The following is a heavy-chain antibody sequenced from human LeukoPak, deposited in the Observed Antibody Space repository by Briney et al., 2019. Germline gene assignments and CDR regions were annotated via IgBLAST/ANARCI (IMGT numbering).Heavy chain of an antibody. Sequence: ASVKVSCKASGYTFTSYGISWVRQAPGQGLEWMGWISAYNGNTNYAQKLQGRVTMTTDTSTSTDYMELRSLRSDDTAVYYCARLGYCSSTSCYDWYFDLWGRGTLVTVSS. CDR3: ARLGYCSSTSCYDWYFDL. J-gene: IGHJ2*01. CDR1: GYTFTSYG. CDR2: ISAYNGNT. D-gene: IGHD2-2*01. V-gene: IGHV1-18*01.